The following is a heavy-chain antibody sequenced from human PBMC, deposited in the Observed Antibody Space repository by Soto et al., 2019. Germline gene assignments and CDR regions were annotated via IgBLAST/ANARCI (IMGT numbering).Heavy chain of an antibody. CDR3: ARGMSNYYGAEV. V-gene: IGHV3-74*01. J-gene: IGHJ6*02. CDR1: GFTFTAYW. CDR2: IKFDGITA. Sequence: EVQVVESGGGLVQPGGSLRLSCVASGFTFTAYWMHWVRQAPGQGLVWVSRIKFDGITASYADSVNGRFTISRDNAKNTVDLQMDSLRAEDTGMYYCARGMSNYYGAEVGGQGTTVTV.